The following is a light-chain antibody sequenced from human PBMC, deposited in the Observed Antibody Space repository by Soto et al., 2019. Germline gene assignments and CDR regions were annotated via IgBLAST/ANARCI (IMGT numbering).Light chain of an antibody. CDR3: QQYNDSPLT. J-gene: IGKJ3*01. CDR2: AAS. Sequence: EIVFTQSPGTLSLSPGERATLSCRASPTLSTNSLAWYQQRPGQTPRLLIYAASTRDTDIPDRFNGSGSGTDFALTISRLEPEDFALYYCQQYNDSPLTFGPGTKVDVK. V-gene: IGKV3-20*01. CDR1: PTLSTNS.